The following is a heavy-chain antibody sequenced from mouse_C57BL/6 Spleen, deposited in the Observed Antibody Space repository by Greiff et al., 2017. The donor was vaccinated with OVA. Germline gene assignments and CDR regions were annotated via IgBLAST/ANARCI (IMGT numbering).Heavy chain of an antibody. Sequence: EVKVVESGGGLVQPGGSLKLSCAASGFTFSDYYMYWVRQTPEKRLEWVAYISNGGGSTYYPDTVKGRFTISRDNAKNTLYLQMSRLKSEDTAMYYCARHGYDYDDAMDYWGQGTSVTVSS. CDR1: GFTFSDYY. J-gene: IGHJ4*01. D-gene: IGHD2-4*01. CDR3: ARHGYDYDDAMDY. V-gene: IGHV5-12*01. CDR2: ISNGGGST.